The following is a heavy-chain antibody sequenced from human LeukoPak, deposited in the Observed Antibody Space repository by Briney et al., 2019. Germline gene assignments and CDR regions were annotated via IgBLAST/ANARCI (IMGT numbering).Heavy chain of an antibody. J-gene: IGHJ3*02. CDR1: GFTFSTYA. V-gene: IGHV3-30-3*01. CDR2: ISYDGSNK. CDR3: ARGMYYYDSTPIGAFDI. Sequence: GGSLRLSCAASGFTFSTYAMSWVRQAPGEGLEWVAVISYDGSNKYYADSVKGRFTISRDNSKNTLYLQMNSLRAEDTAVYYCARGMYYYDSTPIGAFDIWGQGTMVTVSS. D-gene: IGHD3-22*01.